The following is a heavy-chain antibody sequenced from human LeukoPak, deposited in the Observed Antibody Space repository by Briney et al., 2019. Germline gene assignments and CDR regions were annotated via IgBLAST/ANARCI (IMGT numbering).Heavy chain of an antibody. Sequence: SETLSLTCTVSGGSISSHYWSWIRQPPGKGLEWIGYIYYSGSTDYSPSLKSRVTISVDTSKNRFSLKVRPVSAADTAVYYCARGRPYDLWSGSYFFVGGFDPWGQGTLVTVSS. CDR3: ARGRPYDLWSGSYFFVGGFDP. CDR1: GGSISSHY. D-gene: IGHD3-3*01. V-gene: IGHV4-59*11. J-gene: IGHJ5*02. CDR2: IYYSGST.